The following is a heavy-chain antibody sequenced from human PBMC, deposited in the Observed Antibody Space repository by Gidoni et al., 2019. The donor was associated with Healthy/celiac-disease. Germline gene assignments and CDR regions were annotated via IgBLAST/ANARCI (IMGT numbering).Heavy chain of an antibody. D-gene: IGHD6-13*01. CDR3: VKEDLGSPGGLNY. Sequence: VQLVESGGGLVQPGGSLRLSCSASGFTFSSYAMHWVRQAPGKGLEYVSAISSNGGSTYYADSVKGRFTISRDNSKNTLYLQMSSLRAEDTAVYYCVKEDLGSPGGLNYWGQGTLVTVSS. J-gene: IGHJ4*02. V-gene: IGHV3-64D*08. CDR1: GFTFSSYA. CDR2: ISSNGGST.